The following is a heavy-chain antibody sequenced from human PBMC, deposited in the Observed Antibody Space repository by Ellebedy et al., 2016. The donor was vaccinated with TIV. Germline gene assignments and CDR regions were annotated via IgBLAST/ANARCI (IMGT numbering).Heavy chain of an antibody. D-gene: IGHD3-22*01. V-gene: IGHV3-23*01. Sequence: GESLKISCAASGFTFSSYAMSWVRQAPGRGLEWVSTISGSGDSTYHADSVKGRFTISRDNAKNSLYLQMNSLRAEDTAVYYCARDGITMIVVVTHFDYWGQGTLVTVSS. J-gene: IGHJ4*02. CDR1: GFTFSSYA. CDR3: ARDGITMIVVVTHFDY. CDR2: ISGSGDST.